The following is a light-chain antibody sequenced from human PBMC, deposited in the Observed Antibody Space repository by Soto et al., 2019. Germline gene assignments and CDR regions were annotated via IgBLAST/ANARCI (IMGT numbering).Light chain of an antibody. CDR3: SSYTSSSTAVV. V-gene: IGLV2-14*01. CDR1: SSDVGGYNY. CDR2: DVS. Sequence: VLTQPASVSGSPGQSITISCTGTSSDVGGYNYVSWYQQHPGKAPKLMIYDVSNRPSGVSNRFSGSKSGNTASLTISGLQAEDEADYYCSSYTSSSTAVVFGGGTQLTVL. J-gene: IGLJ2*01.